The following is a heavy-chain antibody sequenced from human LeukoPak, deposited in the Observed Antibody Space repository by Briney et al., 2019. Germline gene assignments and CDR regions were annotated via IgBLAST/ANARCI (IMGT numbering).Heavy chain of an antibody. J-gene: IGHJ6*03. CDR1: GFTFSSYW. Sequence: PGGSLRLSCAASGFTFSSYWMSWVRQAPGKGLEWVANIKQDGSEKYYVDSVKGRFTISRDNAKNSLYLQMNSLRAEDTAVYYCARGFGDFWSAYYYYMDVWGKGTTVTVSS. CDR3: ARGFGDFWSAYYYYMDV. D-gene: IGHD3-3*01. V-gene: IGHV3-7*01. CDR2: IKQDGSEK.